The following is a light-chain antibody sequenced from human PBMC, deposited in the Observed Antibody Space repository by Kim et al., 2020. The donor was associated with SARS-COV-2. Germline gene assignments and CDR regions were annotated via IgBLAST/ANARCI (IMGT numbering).Light chain of an antibody. CDR1: QGIDIY. CDR3: QQLYTYPWT. Sequence: ASVGDRVTFTSRASQGIDIYLAWYQHKPGKAPNLLVYAASNLQSGVPSRFSGSGSGTAFTLTISSLQPEDFATYYCQQLYTYPWTFGQGTKVDIK. CDR2: AAS. V-gene: IGKV1-9*01. J-gene: IGKJ1*01.